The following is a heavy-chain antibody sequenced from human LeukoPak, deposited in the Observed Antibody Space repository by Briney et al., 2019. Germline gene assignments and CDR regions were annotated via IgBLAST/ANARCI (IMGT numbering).Heavy chain of an antibody. Sequence: ASVKVSCKASGDTFTGSYMHWVRQAPGQGLEWMGWINPNSGGTNYAQKFQGRVTMTRDTSISTAYMELSRLRSDDTAVYYCARGSLVRRGAAHYDFVYCGQGTLVTVSS. CDR3: ARGSLVRRGAAHYDFVY. D-gene: IGHD6-6*01. CDR1: GDTFTGSY. V-gene: IGHV1-2*02. CDR2: INPNSGGT. J-gene: IGHJ4*02.